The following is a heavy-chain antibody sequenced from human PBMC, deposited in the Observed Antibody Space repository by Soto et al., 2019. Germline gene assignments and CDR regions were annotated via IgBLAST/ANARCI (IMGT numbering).Heavy chain of an antibody. CDR1: GFSVTNNY. CDR3: ARGRGSTGYLGREHYFDY. D-gene: IGHD2-2*01. J-gene: IGHJ4*02. Sequence: EVQVVESGGGLVQPGGSLRLSCAASGFSVTNNYMNWVRQAPGKGLEWVSIIDIGGNTYYADSVKDRFTISIDNSRNTLYLHMDSLRAEGTAVYYCARGRGSTGYLGREHYFDYWGQGTLVTVSP. V-gene: IGHV3-66*01. CDR2: IDIGGNT.